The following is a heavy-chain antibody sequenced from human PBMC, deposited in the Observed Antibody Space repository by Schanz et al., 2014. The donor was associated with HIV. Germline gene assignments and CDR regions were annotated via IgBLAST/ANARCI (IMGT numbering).Heavy chain of an antibody. D-gene: IGHD6-19*01. Sequence: VHLVESGGGVVQPGRSLRLSCAASGFTFNNYGMHWVRQAPGKGLEWVSSISGSGVSTFYAGSVKGRFAISRDKSKNTLYLQLNSLRVEDTAVYYCAKMARSVAANTNFDYWGQGTLVTVSS. CDR3: AKMARSVAANTNFDY. CDR1: GFTFNNYG. V-gene: IGHV3-23*04. CDR2: ISGSGVST. J-gene: IGHJ4*02.